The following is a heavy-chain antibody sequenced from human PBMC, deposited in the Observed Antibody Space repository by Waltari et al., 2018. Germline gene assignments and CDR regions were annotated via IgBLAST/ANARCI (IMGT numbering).Heavy chain of an antibody. Sequence: QVQLVQSGAEVKKPGASVKVSCKASGYTFTSYDINWVRQATGQGLEWMGWMNPNRGNTGYAQEFQGRVTMTRNTSISTAYMELSSLRSEGTAEYYLARGTADFTIFGVVIPSGPWYFDLWGRGTLVTVSS. CDR3: ARGTADFTIFGVVIPSGPWYFDL. D-gene: IGHD3-3*01. CDR2: MNPNRGNT. V-gene: IGHV1-8*01. J-gene: IGHJ2*01. CDR1: GYTFTSYD.